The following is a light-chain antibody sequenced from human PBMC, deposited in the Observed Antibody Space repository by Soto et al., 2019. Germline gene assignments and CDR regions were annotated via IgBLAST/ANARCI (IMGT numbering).Light chain of an antibody. CDR2: DVS. Sequence: LVLTQSPATMSLSPVTRATLSCRASQNISSYLLWYQQKPGQAPRLLIYDVSNRATGIPARFSGSGSGTDFTLTISRLEPEEFAVYYCQQYGSSPLTFGRGTKVDIK. CDR1: QNISSY. CDR3: QQYGSSPLT. J-gene: IGKJ4*01. V-gene: IGKV3-20*01.